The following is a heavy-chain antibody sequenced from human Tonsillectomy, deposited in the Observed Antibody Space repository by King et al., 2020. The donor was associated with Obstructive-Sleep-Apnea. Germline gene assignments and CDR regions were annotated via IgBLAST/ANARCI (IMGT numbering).Heavy chain of an antibody. Sequence: QLVQSGGGLVQPGRSLRLSCAASGFTFDDYAMHWVRQAPGKGLEWVSGISWNSGSIGYADSVKGRFTISRDNAKNSLYLQMNSLRAEDTAWYYCAKDHLVVAANLGVDAFDIWGQGTMVTVSS. D-gene: IGHD2-15*01. CDR2: ISWNSGSI. CDR1: GFTFDDYA. V-gene: IGHV3-9*01. J-gene: IGHJ3*02. CDR3: AKDHLVVAANLGVDAFDI.